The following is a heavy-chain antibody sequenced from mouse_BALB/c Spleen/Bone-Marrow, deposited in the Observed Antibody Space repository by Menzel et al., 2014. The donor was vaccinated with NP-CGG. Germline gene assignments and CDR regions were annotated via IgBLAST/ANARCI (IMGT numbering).Heavy chain of an antibody. D-gene: IGHD2-2*01. CDR1: GFPFSRYD. CDR3: ARQDGYDGTWFAY. V-gene: IGHV5-9*02. J-gene: IGHJ3*01. Sequence: EVKVEESGGGLVKPGGSLKLSCAASGFPFSRYDMSWVRQTPEKRLEWVATISSGGPYTYYPVSVKGRFTISRDNARNTLYLQMSGLRSEDTALYYCARQDGYDGTWFAYWGQGTLVTVSA. CDR2: ISSGGPYT.